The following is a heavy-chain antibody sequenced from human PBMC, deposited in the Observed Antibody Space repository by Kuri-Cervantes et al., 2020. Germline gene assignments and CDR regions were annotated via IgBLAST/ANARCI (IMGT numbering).Heavy chain of an antibody. CDR2: ISSSSSYI. J-gene: IGHJ3*02. Sequence: LSLTCAASGFTFSSYSMNWVRQAPGKGLEWVSSISSSSSYIYYADSVKGRFTISRDNAKDSLYLQMNSLRAEDTAVYYCARDGRQLGGAFDIWGQGTMVTVSS. CDR1: GFTFSSYS. CDR3: ARDGRQLGGAFDI. V-gene: IGHV3-21*01. D-gene: IGHD1-1*01.